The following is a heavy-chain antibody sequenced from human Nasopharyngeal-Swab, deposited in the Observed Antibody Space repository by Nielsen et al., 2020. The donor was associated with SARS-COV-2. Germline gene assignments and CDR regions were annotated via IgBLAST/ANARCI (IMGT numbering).Heavy chain of an antibody. CDR3: TRGPGSSSYYDTNGFPWYFDY. Sequence: VRQMPGKGLEWIGGIIPIFDMPNYAQKFQGRVTITADESTNTASMELRSLTSEDTALYYCTRGPGSSSYYDTNGFPWYFDYWGQGTLVTVSS. D-gene: IGHD3-22*01. V-gene: IGHV1-69*01. J-gene: IGHJ4*02. CDR2: IIPIFDMP.